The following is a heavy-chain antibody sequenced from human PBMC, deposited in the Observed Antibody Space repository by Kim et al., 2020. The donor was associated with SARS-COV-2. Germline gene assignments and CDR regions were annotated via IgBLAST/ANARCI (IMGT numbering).Heavy chain of an antibody. CDR1: GFTFGDYA. Sequence: GGSLRLSCTASGFTFGDYAMSWVRQAPGKGLEWVGFIRSKAYGGTTEYAASVKGRFTISRDDSKSIAYLQMNSLKTEDTAVYYCTRDSVSGYDSSGYYGRVYYFDYWGQGTLVTVSS. J-gene: IGHJ4*02. V-gene: IGHV3-49*04. CDR2: IRSKAYGGTT. D-gene: IGHD3-22*01. CDR3: TRDSVSGYDSSGYYGRVYYFDY.